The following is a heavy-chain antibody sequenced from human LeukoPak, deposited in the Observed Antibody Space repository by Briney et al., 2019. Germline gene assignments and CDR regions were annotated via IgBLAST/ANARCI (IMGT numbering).Heavy chain of an antibody. CDR2: ISSSSSYI. J-gene: IGHJ4*02. D-gene: IGHD3-22*01. Sequence: KPGGSLRLSCAASGFTFSSYSMNWVRQAPGKGLEWVSSISSSSSYIYYADSVKGRFTISRDNAKNSLYLQMNSLRAEGTAVYYCARDRVGDYYDSSGYPFGYWGQGTLVTVSS. V-gene: IGHV3-21*01. CDR1: GFTFSSYS. CDR3: ARDRVGDYYDSSGYPFGY.